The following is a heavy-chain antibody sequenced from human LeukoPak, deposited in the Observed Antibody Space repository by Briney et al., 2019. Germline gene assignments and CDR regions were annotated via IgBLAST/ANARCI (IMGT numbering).Heavy chain of an antibody. J-gene: IGHJ4*02. CDR2: IYYSGST. CDR1: GGSVSSGSYY. D-gene: IGHD2-21*02. V-gene: IGHV4-61*01. Sequence: SETLSLTCTVSGGSVSSGSYYWSWIRQPPGKGLEWIGYIYYSGSTNYNPSLKSRVTISVDTSKNQFSLKLSSVTAADTAVYYCARGDWVVVTSGITYCFDYWGQGTLVTVSS. CDR3: ARGDWVVVTSGITYCFDY.